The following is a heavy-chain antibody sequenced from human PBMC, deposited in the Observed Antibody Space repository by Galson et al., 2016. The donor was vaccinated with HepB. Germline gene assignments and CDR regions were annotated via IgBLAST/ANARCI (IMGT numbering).Heavy chain of an antibody. CDR3: AKDGPTVGLFNY. CDR1: GFTFSNYG. V-gene: IGHV3-30*02. Sequence: SLRLSCAASGFTFSNYGMHWVRQAPGKGLEWVAFISYDGSYHYYEDSVKGRFTISRDNSKTTLSLEMNSLRPEDTAVYYCAKDGPTVGLFNYWGQGTLVTVSS. D-gene: IGHD1-26*01. J-gene: IGHJ4*02. CDR2: ISYDGSYH.